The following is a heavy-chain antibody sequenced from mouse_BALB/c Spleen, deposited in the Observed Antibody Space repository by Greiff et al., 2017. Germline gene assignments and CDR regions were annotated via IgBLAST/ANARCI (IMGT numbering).Heavy chain of an antibody. CDR3: ARHETTVVATDRYFDY. Sequence: EVHLVESGGDLVKPGGSLKLSCAASGFTFSSYGMSWVRQTPDKRLEWVATIGSGGSYTYYPDSVKGRFTISRDNAKNTLYLQMSSLKSEDTAMYYCARHETTVVATDRYFDYWGQGTTLTVSS. D-gene: IGHD1-1*01. CDR2: IGSGGSYT. J-gene: IGHJ2*01. CDR1: GFTFSSYG. V-gene: IGHV5-6*01.